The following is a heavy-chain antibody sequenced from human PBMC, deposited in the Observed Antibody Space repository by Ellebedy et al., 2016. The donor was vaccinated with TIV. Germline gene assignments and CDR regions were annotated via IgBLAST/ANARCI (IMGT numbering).Heavy chain of an antibody. CDR1: GLTFSSYW. V-gene: IGHV3-74*01. CDR2: INSDGSST. Sequence: GESLKISCAASGLTFSSYWMHWVRQAPGKGLVWVSRINSDGSSTSYADSVKGRFNITRDNAKNTLYLQMNSLRAEDTAVYYCTASPTYYDFWSGYYGGGRFDYWGQGTLVTVSS. CDR3: TASPTYYDFWSGYYGGGRFDY. D-gene: IGHD3-3*01. J-gene: IGHJ4*02.